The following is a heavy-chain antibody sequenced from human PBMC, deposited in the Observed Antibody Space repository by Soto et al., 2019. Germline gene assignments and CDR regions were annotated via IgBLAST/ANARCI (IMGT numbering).Heavy chain of an antibody. CDR2: IWNDGYNK. J-gene: IGHJ6*02. D-gene: IGHD4-17*01. CDR3: ARDQTLFVYGQYYYGMDV. V-gene: IGHV3-33*01. Sequence: QVQLMESGGGVVQPGRSLGLSCVASGFSFSSYGMHWVRQAPGKGLQWGAVIWNDGYNKNYADSVKGRFTISRKNSKNTVYLHMKSLRDEDTAVYYCARDQTLFVYGQYYYGMDVWGQGTTVTVSS. CDR1: GFSFSSYG.